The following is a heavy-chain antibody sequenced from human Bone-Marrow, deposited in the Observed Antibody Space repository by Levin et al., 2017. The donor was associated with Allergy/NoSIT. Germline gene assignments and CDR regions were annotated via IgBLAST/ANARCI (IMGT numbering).Heavy chain of an antibody. Sequence: GESLKISCKASGYTFSDSYMHWVRQVPGQGLEWMGRINPKSGGINYGQRFQGRVTLTRDTSINTAYMELSRLTFDDTGVYFCARKNSLGTFDYWGQGTLVTVSS. J-gene: IGHJ4*02. CDR1: GYTFSDSY. CDR2: INPKSGGI. V-gene: IGHV1-2*05. D-gene: IGHD1-1*01. CDR3: ARKNSLGTFDY.